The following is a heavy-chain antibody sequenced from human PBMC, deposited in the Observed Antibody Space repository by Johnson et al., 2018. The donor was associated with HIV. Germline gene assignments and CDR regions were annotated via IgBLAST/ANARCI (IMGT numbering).Heavy chain of an antibody. V-gene: IGHV3-23*04. J-gene: IGHJ3*02. CDR3: ARDRAVAATSGAGAFDI. Sequence: VQLVESGGGLVQPGGSLRLSCAASGFTFSSYDMHWVRQATGKGLEWVSAISGSGGSTYYADSVKGRFTISRNNSKNTLYLQMNSLRPEDTAVYYCARDRAVAATSGAGAFDIWGQGTMVTVSS. D-gene: IGHD2-15*01. CDR2: ISGSGGST. CDR1: GFTFSSYD.